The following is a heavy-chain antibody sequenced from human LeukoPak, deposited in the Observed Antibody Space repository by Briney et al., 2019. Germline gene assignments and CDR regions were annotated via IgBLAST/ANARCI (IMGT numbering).Heavy chain of an antibody. CDR3: AVGDILTGYQVDY. D-gene: IGHD3-9*01. CDR2: ISSSSSYI. Sequence: GGSLRLSCAASGFTFSSYWMNWVRQAPGKGLEWVSSISSSSSYIYYADSVKGRFTISRDNAKNSLYLQMNSLRAEDTAVYYCAVGDILTGYQVDYWGQGTLVTVSS. V-gene: IGHV3-21*01. CDR1: GFTFSSYW. J-gene: IGHJ4*02.